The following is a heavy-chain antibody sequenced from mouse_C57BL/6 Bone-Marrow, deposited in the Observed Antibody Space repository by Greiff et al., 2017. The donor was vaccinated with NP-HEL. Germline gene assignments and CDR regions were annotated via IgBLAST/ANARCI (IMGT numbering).Heavy chain of an antibody. J-gene: IGHJ3*01. Sequence: EVKVVESGGGLVKPGGSLKLSCAASGFTFSDYGMHWVRQAPEKGLEWVAYISSGSSTIYYADTVKGRFTISRDNAKNTLFLQMTSLRSEDTAMYYCARDDYDEGTWFAYWGQGTLVTVSA. V-gene: IGHV5-17*01. CDR3: ARDDYDEGTWFAY. CDR2: ISSGSSTI. D-gene: IGHD2-4*01. CDR1: GFTFSDYG.